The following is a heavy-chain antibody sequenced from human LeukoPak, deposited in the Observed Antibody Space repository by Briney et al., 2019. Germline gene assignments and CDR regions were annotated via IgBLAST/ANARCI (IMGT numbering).Heavy chain of an antibody. CDR2: IGTAGDT. CDR1: GFTFSSYD. CDR3: ARGGVDIVATLTPLESWFDP. Sequence: GGSLRLSCAASGFTFSSYDMHWVRQATGKGLGWVSAIGTAGDTYYPGSVKGRFTISRENAKNSLYLQMNSLRAGDTAVYYCARGGVDIVATLTPLESWFDPWGQGTLVTVSS. V-gene: IGHV3-13*01. D-gene: IGHD5-12*01. J-gene: IGHJ5*02.